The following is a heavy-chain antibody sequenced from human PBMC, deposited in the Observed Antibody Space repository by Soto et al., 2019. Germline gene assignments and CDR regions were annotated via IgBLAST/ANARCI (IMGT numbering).Heavy chain of an antibody. CDR2: VEYGGST. J-gene: IGHJ5*02. D-gene: IGHD3-10*02. CDR3: ARHVRGAVTMNWFDP. Sequence: SETLSLTCTVSGGSIISSDFYWGWIRQPPGKGLEWIGSVEYGGSTYDNPSLKSRVTLSADTSKNQFSLKLTSVTAADTAIYYCARHVRGAVTMNWFDPWGHGTLVTVSS. V-gene: IGHV4-39*01. CDR1: GGSIISSDFY.